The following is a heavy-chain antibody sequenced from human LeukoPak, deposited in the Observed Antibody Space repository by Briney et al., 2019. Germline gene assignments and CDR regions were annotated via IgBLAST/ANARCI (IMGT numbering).Heavy chain of an antibody. Sequence: NPSETLSLTCTVSGGSISSSSYYWGWIRQPPGKGLEWIGSIYYSGSTYYNPSLKSRVTISVDTSKNQFSLKLSSVTAADTAVYYCARLVYGSGSLMDPWGQGTLVTVSS. V-gene: IGHV4-39*01. CDR1: GGSISSSSYY. CDR3: ARLVYGSGSLMDP. CDR2: IYYSGST. D-gene: IGHD3-10*01. J-gene: IGHJ5*02.